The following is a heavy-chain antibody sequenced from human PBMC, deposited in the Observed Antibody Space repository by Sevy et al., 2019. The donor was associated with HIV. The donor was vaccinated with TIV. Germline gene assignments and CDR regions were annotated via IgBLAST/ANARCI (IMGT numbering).Heavy chain of an antibody. D-gene: IGHD2-21*02. V-gene: IGHV3-30-3*01. CDR3: ARVAVEYCTDDCYHRFDY. CDR2: ISYSGTNK. CDR1: GFTFTLYA. Sequence: GGSLRLSCAASGFTFTLYAIHWVRQAPGKGLEWVALISYSGTNKYYADSVKGRFTISRDNSKNTAYLQMNKLRTHDTAVYYCARVAVEYCTDDCYHRFDYWGQGTQVTVSS. J-gene: IGHJ4*02.